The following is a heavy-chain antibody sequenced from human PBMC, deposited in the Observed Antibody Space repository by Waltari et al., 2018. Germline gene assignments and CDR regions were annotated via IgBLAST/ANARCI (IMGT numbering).Heavy chain of an antibody. CDR1: GGPVTNNY. CDR2: IYSGGTT. CDR3: ARNQVETALGY. V-gene: IGHV3-53*01. J-gene: IGHJ4*02. D-gene: IGHD2-21*02. Sequence: EVQLVESGGGLIQPGGSRRLSCGPSGGPVTNNYITWPPQGPGKGLELVSLIYSGGTTYYADSVRGRFTISRDGSKNTVYLQMNSLRAEDTAVYFCARNQVETALGYWGQGTLVTVSS.